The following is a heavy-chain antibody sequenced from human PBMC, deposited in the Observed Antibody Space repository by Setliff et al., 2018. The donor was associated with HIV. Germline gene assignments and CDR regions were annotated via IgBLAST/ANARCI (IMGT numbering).Heavy chain of an antibody. J-gene: IGHJ4*02. Sequence: GGSLRLSCAASGFTFSSYWMHWVRQAPGKGLEWISYIGIVGTTIYYADSVRGRFTISRDNAENSLYLQMNGLRAEDTAVYYCARLVSRRSGWDYWGQGTPVTVSS. V-gene: IGHV3-48*01. D-gene: IGHD6-19*01. CDR2: IGIVGTTI. CDR1: GFTFSSYW. CDR3: ARLVSRRSGWDY.